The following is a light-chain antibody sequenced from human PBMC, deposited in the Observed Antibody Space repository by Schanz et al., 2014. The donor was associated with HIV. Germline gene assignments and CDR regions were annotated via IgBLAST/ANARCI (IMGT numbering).Light chain of an antibody. CDR2: SAS. J-gene: IGKJ2*01. CDR1: QTIGNN. CDR3: QQYGSSPYT. V-gene: IGKV3-15*01. Sequence: EIVMTQSPGTLSVSPGERATLSCTASQTIGNNLAWYQQKPGQAPRLLMYSASTRVAGIPARFSGTGSGTEFTLTISSLQSEDFAVYYCQQYGSSPYTFGQGTKLEIK.